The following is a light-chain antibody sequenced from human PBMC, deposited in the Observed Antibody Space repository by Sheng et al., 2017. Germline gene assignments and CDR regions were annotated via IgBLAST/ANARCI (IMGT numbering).Light chain of an antibody. CDR1: QSLNSY. V-gene: IGKV3-11*01. Sequence: EIVLTQSPATLSLSPGERATLSCRASQSLNSYLAWYQQKPGQAPKLLIYDASNRATGIPARFSGSGSGTDFTLTISSLQPEDCATYYCQQADSFPLTFGGGTKVE. CDR3: QQADSFPLT. CDR2: DAS. J-gene: IGKJ4*01.